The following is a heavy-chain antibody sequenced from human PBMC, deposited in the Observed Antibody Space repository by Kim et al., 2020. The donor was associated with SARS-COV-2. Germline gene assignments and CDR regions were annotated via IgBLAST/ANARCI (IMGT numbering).Heavy chain of an antibody. J-gene: IGHJ4*02. CDR3: AVVSIVGPPYFDY. D-gene: IGHD1-26*01. V-gene: IGHV1-46*01. Sequence: AQKCQGRVNMSRDTSTSAVYMELSSMRAEDTAVYYCAVVSIVGPPYFDYWGQGPLVTVSS.